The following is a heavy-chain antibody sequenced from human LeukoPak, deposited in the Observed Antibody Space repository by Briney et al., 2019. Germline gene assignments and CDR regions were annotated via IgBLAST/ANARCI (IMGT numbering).Heavy chain of an antibody. CDR1: GGSFSDYY. J-gene: IGHJ5*02. Sequence: SETLSLTCAVYGGSFSDYYWTWIRQPPGKGLEWIGSIYDSGSTYYNPSLKSRVTISVDTSKNQFSLKLNSVTAADTAVYYCARHYGPWGQGTLVTVSS. CDR3: ARHYGP. CDR2: IYDSGST. D-gene: IGHD3-16*01. V-gene: IGHV4-34*01.